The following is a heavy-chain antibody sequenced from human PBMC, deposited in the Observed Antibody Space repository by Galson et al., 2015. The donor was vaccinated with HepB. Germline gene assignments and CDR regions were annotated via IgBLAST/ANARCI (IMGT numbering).Heavy chain of an antibody. CDR3: SRQGRECSTTSCYFRYYYYYMDV. J-gene: IGHJ6*03. V-gene: IGHV3-73*01. CDR1: GFNFSGSA. Sequence: SLRLSCAASGFNFSGSAMHWVRQAPGKGLEWVGRIRSKANSYVTAYAASVKGRFTISRDDSKNMAYLQMNSLKNEDTAVYYCSRQGRECSTTSCYFRYYYYYMDVWGKGTTVTVSS. CDR2: IRSKANSYVT. D-gene: IGHD2-2*01.